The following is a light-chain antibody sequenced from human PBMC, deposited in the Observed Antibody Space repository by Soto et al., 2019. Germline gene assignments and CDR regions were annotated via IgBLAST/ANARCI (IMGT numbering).Light chain of an antibody. J-gene: IGKJ4*01. Sequence: GGANLSRGSSQSVTSNYLAWYQQKPGQAPRLLIYAAPSRATGIPTRFSASGSGTDFTLTISRLEPEDSAVYYCQQYGGSPLTSGGGTKVDI. CDR2: AAP. CDR3: QQYGGSPLT. CDR1: QSVTSNY. V-gene: IGKV3-20*01.